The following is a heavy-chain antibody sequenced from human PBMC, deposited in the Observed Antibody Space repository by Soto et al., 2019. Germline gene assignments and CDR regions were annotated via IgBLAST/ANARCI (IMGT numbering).Heavy chain of an antibody. Sequence: ETSVKVSCKASGYTFTSYGISWVRQAPGQGLEWMGWISAYNGNTNYAQNLQGRVTMTTDTSTSTAYMELRSLRPDDTAVYYCARDAIAAAGTDDYYYYGMDVWGQGTTVTVSS. J-gene: IGHJ6*02. D-gene: IGHD6-13*01. V-gene: IGHV1-18*01. CDR2: ISAYNGNT. CDR1: GYTFTSYG. CDR3: ARDAIAAAGTDDYYYYGMDV.